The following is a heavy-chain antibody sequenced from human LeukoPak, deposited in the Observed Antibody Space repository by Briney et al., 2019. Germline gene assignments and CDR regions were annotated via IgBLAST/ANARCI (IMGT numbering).Heavy chain of an antibody. J-gene: IGHJ4*02. CDR2: INHSGST. Sequence: PSETLSLTCAVYGGSFSGYYWSWIRQPPGKGLEWIGEINHSGSTNYNPSLKSRVTISVDTSKNQFSLKLSSVTAADTAVYYCASRRRDSSGYYYGYWGQGTLVTVSS. CDR3: ASRRRDSSGYYYGY. D-gene: IGHD3-22*01. V-gene: IGHV4-34*01. CDR1: GGSFSGYY.